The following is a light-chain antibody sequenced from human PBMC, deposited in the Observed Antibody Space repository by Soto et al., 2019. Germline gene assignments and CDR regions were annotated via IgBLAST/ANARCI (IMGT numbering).Light chain of an antibody. V-gene: IGKV1-5*03. CDR1: HSISSW. CDR2: KAS. Sequence: DIQMTQSPSTLSASVGDRVTITCRASHSISSWLAWYQQKAGKAPKALIYKASNLESGVPSRFSGSGSGTEFTLTISSLQPDDFATYYCQQYNGYPWTFGQGTKVDIK. CDR3: QQYNGYPWT. J-gene: IGKJ1*01.